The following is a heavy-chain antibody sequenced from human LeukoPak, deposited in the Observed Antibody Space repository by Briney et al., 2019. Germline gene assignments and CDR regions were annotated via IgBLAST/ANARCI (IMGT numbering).Heavy chain of an antibody. Sequence: GGSLRLSCAASGFTFTNYIMSWVRQAPGKGLEWVSDISGSSSYIYYADSLKGRFTISRDNARNSLFLRMNSLRAEDTAVYFCARVFPLSVGATRGGAFDIWGQGTMVAVSS. V-gene: IGHV3-21*01. CDR2: ISGSSSYI. D-gene: IGHD1-26*01. J-gene: IGHJ3*02. CDR1: GFTFTNYI. CDR3: ARVFPLSVGATRGGAFDI.